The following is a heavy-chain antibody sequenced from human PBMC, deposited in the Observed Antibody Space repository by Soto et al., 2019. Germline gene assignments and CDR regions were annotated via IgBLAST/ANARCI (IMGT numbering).Heavy chain of an antibody. Sequence: SETLSLTCTVSGGSISGYYWSWIRQPPGKGLEWIGHIYYSGSTNYNPSLKRRVTISVDTSKNQFSLRLTSVTAADTAVYFCARLPRAATYTYFDYWGQGTLVTVSS. CDR3: ARLPRAATYTYFDY. CDR2: IYYSGST. D-gene: IGHD6-13*01. CDR1: GGSISGYY. V-gene: IGHV4-59*08. J-gene: IGHJ4*02.